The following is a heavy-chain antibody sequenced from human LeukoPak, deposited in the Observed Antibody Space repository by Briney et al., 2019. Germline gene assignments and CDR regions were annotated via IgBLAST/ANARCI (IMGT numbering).Heavy chain of an antibody. V-gene: IGHV3-7*04. CDR3: ARSDSSSWRPHDY. CDR2: IKQDGSEK. D-gene: IGHD6-13*01. J-gene: IGHJ4*02. Sequence: GSLRLSCAASGFTFSSFWMSWVRQAPGKGLDWVANIKQDGSEKYCVDSVKGRFIISRDNAKNSLYLQMDSLRVEDSAVYYCARSDSSSWRPHDYWGQGTLVTVSS. CDR1: GFTFSSFW.